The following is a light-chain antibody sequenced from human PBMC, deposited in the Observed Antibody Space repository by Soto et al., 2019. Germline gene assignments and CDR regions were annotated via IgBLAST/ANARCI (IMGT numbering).Light chain of an antibody. V-gene: IGKV3-15*01. J-gene: IGKJ4*01. CDR2: GAS. CDR3: QQYNNWPLS. Sequence: IMMTHSPATLSVSPVDIATLSLRASQSTSSDVAWYQQKPGQPPTLLMYGASTRAIGIPARFSGSGSGTEFTLTISSLQSEDFGTYYCQQYNNWPLSFGGGTKVDIK. CDR1: QSTSSD.